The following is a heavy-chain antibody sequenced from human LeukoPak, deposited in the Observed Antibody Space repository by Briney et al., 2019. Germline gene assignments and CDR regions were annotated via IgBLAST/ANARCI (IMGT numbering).Heavy chain of an antibody. J-gene: IGHJ6*02. Sequence: GGSLRLSCAASGFTFSGYAMHWVRQAPGKGLEWVALISYDGSNKYYADSVKGRFTISRDISKNTVYLQMNSLRAEDTAVYYCAREYQLPDYGMDVGGQGTTVTVSS. CDR3: AREYQLPDYGMDV. V-gene: IGHV3-30*04. CDR1: GFTFSGYA. CDR2: ISYDGSNK.